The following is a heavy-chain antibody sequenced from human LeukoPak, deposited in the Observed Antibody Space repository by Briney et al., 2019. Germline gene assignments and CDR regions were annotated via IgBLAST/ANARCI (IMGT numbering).Heavy chain of an antibody. CDR3: ARVGRDGYIGRVDFDY. Sequence: GGSLRLSCAASGFTVSSNYMSWVRQAPGKGLEWVSVIYSGGSTYYADSVKGRFTISRGNSKNTLYLQMNSLRAEDTAVYYCARVGRDGYIGRVDFDYWGQGTLVTVSS. V-gene: IGHV3-66*01. J-gene: IGHJ4*02. CDR2: IYSGGST. CDR1: GFTVSSNY. D-gene: IGHD5-12*01.